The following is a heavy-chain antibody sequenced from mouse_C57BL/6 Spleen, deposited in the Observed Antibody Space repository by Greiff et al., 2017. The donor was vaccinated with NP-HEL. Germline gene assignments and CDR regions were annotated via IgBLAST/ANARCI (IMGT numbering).Heavy chain of an antibody. Sequence: VQLQQPGAELVKPGASVKMSCKASGYTFTSYWITWVKQRPGQGLEWIGDIYPGSGSTNYNEKFKSKATLTVDTSSSTAYMQLSSLTSEDSAVYYCARKDSDDWYFDVWGTGTTVTVSS. CDR1: GYTFTSYW. CDR3: ARKDSDDWYFDV. J-gene: IGHJ1*03. CDR2: IYPGSGST. V-gene: IGHV1-55*01.